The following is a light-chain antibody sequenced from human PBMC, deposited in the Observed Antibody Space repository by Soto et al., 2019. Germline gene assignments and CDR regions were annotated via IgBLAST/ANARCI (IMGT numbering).Light chain of an antibody. CDR1: QSVSSN. CDR2: GAS. Sequence: EIVMTQSPATLSVSPGERATLSCRASQSVSSNLAWYQQKPGQAPRLLIYGASTRATGIPARFSGSGSGTEFTLTTSSLEYEDFAVYYCQQYNNWPWTVGEGTKVEIK. CDR3: QQYNNWPWT. J-gene: IGKJ1*01. V-gene: IGKV3-15*01.